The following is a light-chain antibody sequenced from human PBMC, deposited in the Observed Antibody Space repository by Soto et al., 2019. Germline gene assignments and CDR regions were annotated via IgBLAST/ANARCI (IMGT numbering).Light chain of an antibody. Sequence: IVLTQSPATLSLSPGGRATLSCRASRSVSTFLAWYQQIPGQAPRLLIYDASKRATGVPTRFSGSGAGTESTLSSSSLEPEVFAVYYFHQRINWPLTVGGGTKVEIK. CDR3: HQRINWPLT. CDR1: RSVSTF. V-gene: IGKV3-11*01. CDR2: DAS. J-gene: IGKJ4*01.